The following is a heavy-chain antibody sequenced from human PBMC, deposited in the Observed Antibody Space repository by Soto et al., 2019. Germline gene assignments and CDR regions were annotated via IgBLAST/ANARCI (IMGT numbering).Heavy chain of an antibody. Sequence: QVQLVQSGAEVKKPGSSVKVSCKASGGTFSTNPISWVRQAPGQGLEWMGGTGSGTGPGNHAQKFQGRLTITVDKSTSTVYIELSSLSSEDTAVYYCARRDSGGFYRYFDSWGQGPLVTVSS. V-gene: IGHV1-69*06. CDR1: GGTFSTNP. J-gene: IGHJ4*02. D-gene: IGHD2-15*01. CDR2: TGSGTGPG. CDR3: ARRDSGGFYRYFDS.